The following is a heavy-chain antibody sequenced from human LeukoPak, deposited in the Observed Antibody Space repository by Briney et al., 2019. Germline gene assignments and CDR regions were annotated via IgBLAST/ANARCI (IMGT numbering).Heavy chain of an antibody. J-gene: IGHJ5*02. CDR2: IYTSGST. V-gene: IGHV4-61*02. Sequence: SETLSLTCTVSGGSISSGSYYWSWIRQPAGKGLEWIGRIYTSGSTNYNPSLKSRVTISVDTSKNQFSLKLSSVTAADTAVYYCARGRESWFDPWGQGTLVTVSS. CDR1: GGSISSGSYY. D-gene: IGHD5-24*01. CDR3: ARGRESWFDP.